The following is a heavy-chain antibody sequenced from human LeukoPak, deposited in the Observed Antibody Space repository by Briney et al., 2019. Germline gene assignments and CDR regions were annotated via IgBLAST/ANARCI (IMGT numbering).Heavy chain of an antibody. CDR3: ARPGTSNTWYYFDY. Sequence: GESQKISCKASGYSFNSYWIAWVRQMPGKGLEWMGIIYPGDSDTRYSPSFQGQVIISADKSISTAYLRWSSLKASDTAMYYCARPGTSNTWYYFDYWGQGTLVTVSS. V-gene: IGHV5-51*01. CDR2: IYPGDSDT. CDR1: GYSFNSYW. J-gene: IGHJ4*02. D-gene: IGHD2/OR15-2a*01.